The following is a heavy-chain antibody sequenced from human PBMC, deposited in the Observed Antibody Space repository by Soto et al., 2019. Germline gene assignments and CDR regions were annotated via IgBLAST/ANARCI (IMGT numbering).Heavy chain of an antibody. D-gene: IGHD3-22*01. CDR2: IRYDGNNK. Sequence: SLRLSCAASGFTFSSYGMHWVRQAPGKGLEWVAVIRYDGNNKYYGDSVRGRFTISRDNSKNTLYLQMSSLRPEDTAVYYCAREQGYYDLSGYYPFDYWGQGIPVTVSS. CDR3: AREQGYYDLSGYYPFDY. J-gene: IGHJ4*02. V-gene: IGHV3-30*03. CDR1: GFTFSSYG.